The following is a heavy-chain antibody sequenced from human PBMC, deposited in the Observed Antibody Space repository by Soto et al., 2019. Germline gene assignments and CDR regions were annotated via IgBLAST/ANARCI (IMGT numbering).Heavy chain of an antibody. Sequence: PSETLSLTCEVYGRSFSAYYWSWIRQPPGKGLEWIGEIFHGGSTIYSPSLKSRVTISVDTSKNQFSLELSSVTAADTAVYYCARPHYESNTFYSYFDYWGQGTLVTVSS. J-gene: IGHJ4*02. CDR1: GRSFSAYY. CDR2: IFHGGST. D-gene: IGHD3-22*01. CDR3: ARPHYESNTFYSYFDY. V-gene: IGHV4-34*12.